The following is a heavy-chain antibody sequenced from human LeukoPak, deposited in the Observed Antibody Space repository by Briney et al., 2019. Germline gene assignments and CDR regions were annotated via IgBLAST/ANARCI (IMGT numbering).Heavy chain of an antibody. Sequence: GGSLRLSCTASGFTFGDYAMSWIRQAPGKGLEWVGFIRSKAYGGTADYAASVKGRFTISRDDSKAIAYLQMNSLKTEDTAVYHCTRDRGAYNLYDYWGQGTLVTVSS. CDR1: GFTFGDYA. CDR3: TRDRGAYNLYDY. J-gene: IGHJ4*02. D-gene: IGHD1-1*01. CDR2: IRSKAYGGTA. V-gene: IGHV3-49*03.